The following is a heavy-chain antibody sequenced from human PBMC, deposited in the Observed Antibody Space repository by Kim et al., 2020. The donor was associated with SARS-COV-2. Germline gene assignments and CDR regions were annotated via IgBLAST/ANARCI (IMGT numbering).Heavy chain of an antibody. V-gene: IGHV3-7*01. J-gene: IGHJ4*02. CDR1: ECTFVFCG. D-gene: IGHD1-7*01. CDR3: ARDWDYSLGY. Sequence: GGSLRLSCSGSECTFVFCGIRSVMHSVGWGREWVGKIKEDGSEKYYVDSVKGRFTISRDNAKNALYLQMNSLRVEDTAVYYCARDWDYSLGYWGQGTLVTVSS. CDR2: IKEDGSEK.